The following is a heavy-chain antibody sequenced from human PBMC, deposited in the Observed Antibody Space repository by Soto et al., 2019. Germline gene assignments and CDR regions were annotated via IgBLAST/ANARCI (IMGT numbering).Heavy chain of an antibody. CDR2: IYYSGSA. D-gene: IGHD2-15*01. Sequence: SETLSLTCTVSGDSISSSDYYWGWIRQPPGKGLEWIGNIYYSGSAYYHPSLKSRVTISVDTSKNQFSLKLSSVTAADTAVYYCAREGSYKNYYYYGMDVWGQGTTVTVSS. CDR3: AREGSYKNYYYYGMDV. V-gene: IGHV4-39*07. J-gene: IGHJ6*02. CDR1: GDSISSSDYY.